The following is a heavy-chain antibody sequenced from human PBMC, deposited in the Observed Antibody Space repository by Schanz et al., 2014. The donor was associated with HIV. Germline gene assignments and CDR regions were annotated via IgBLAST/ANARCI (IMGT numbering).Heavy chain of an antibody. V-gene: IGHV3-21*06. CDR1: GLIFRTYD. CDR2: ISSGGDYI. J-gene: IGHJ4*02. Sequence: EEQLLQSGGGLVKRGGSLRLSCVVSGLIFRTYDMNWVRQAPGKGLEWVSSISSGGDYIYHADSVRGRFTISRDNAKNSLYLQMDSLRGEDTAVYYCARGGKMVTFGGVVAPFDYWGQGSLVTVSS. D-gene: IGHD3-16*02. CDR3: ARGGKMVTFGGVVAPFDY.